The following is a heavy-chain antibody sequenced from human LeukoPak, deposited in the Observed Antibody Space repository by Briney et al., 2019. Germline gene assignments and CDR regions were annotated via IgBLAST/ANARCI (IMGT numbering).Heavy chain of an antibody. CDR3: ARARCDTCGYGS. V-gene: IGHV3-66*02. CDR2: LYSAGHT. Sequence: GGSLRLSCAASGFTVSSSYMSWVRQAPGKGLEWVAVLYSAGHTYYAGSVRGRFAISRDTAKNTLYLRMNSLRAEDTAHYYCARARCDTCGYGSWGQGTLVTVSS. CDR1: GFTVSSSY. D-gene: IGHD3-22*01. J-gene: IGHJ5*02.